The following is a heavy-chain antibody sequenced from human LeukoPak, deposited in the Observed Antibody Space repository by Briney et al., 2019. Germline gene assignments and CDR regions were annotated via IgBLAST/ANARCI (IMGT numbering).Heavy chain of an antibody. CDR3: TSIGVVIINDAFDI. CDR2: ISGSGGST. V-gene: IGHV3-23*01. D-gene: IGHD3-3*01. CDR1: GFTFDDYA. Sequence: GGSLRLSCAASGFTFDDYAMHWVRQAPGKGLEWVSAISGSGGSTYYADSVKGRFTISRDNSKNTLYLQMNSLRAEDTAVYYCTSIGVVIINDAFDIWGQGTMVTVSS. J-gene: IGHJ3*02.